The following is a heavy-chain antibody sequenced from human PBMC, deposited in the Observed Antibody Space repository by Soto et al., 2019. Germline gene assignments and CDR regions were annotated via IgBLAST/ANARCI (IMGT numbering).Heavy chain of an antibody. D-gene: IGHD4-4*01. Sequence: QVQLVESGGGVVQPGRSPRLSCAASGFTFSSYGMHWVRQAPGKGLEWVAVIWYDGSNKYYADSVKGRFTISRDNSKNTLYLQMNSLRAEDTAVYYCARGRGLQPDYWGQGTLVTVSS. V-gene: IGHV3-33*01. CDR1: GFTFSSYG. J-gene: IGHJ4*02. CDR3: ARGRGLQPDY. CDR2: IWYDGSNK.